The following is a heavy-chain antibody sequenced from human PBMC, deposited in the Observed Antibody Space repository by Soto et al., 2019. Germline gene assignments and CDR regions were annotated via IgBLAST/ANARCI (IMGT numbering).Heavy chain of an antibody. J-gene: IGHJ4*02. V-gene: IGHV3-30*04. CDR1: GFTFSSYS. Sequence: PGGSLRLSCAASGFTFSSYSFHWVRQAPGKGLEWVAVISYDGNKKYYEDSVKGRFSISRDTSKNTLYLQMNSLRAEDTAVYYCAKDLEDIVVVVAATLGYWGQGTLVTVS. CDR3: AKDLEDIVVVVAATLGY. CDR2: ISYDGNKK. D-gene: IGHD2-15*01.